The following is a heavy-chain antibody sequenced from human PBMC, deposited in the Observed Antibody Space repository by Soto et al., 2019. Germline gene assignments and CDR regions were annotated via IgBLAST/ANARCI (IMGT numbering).Heavy chain of an antibody. J-gene: IGHJ6*02. CDR1: GGSISSGDYY. Sequence: SLTCTVSGGSISSGDYYWSWIRQPPGKGLEWIGYIYYSGSTYYNPSLKSRVTISVDTSKNQFSLKLSSVTAADTAVYYCARDPFPRDYGMDVWGQGITVTVSS. V-gene: IGHV4-30-4*01. D-gene: IGHD3-10*01. CDR3: ARDPFPRDYGMDV. CDR2: IYYSGST.